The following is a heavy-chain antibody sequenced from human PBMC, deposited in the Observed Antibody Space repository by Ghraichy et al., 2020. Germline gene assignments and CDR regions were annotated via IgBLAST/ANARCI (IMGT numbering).Heavy chain of an antibody. CDR2: IFHNGDR. Sequence: SETLSLTCAVSGGAISSGNWWSWVRQPPGRGLEWIWEIFHNGDRNYNPSLKSRVTISIDTSKNQLSLKLSSVTAADTAIYYCARENTLIGNVDCSWVPNWFDPWGQGTLVTVSS. J-gene: IGHJ5*02. D-gene: IGHD3-9*01. CDR3: ARENTLIGNVDCSWVPNWFDP. V-gene: IGHV4-4*02. CDR1: GGAISSGNW.